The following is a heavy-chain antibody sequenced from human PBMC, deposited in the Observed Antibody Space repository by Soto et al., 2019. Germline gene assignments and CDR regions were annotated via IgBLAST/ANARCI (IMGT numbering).Heavy chain of an antibody. J-gene: IGHJ3*02. CDR1: GFTFSSYA. V-gene: IGHV3-64D*06. CDR3: VKGQYYDYVWGSYRYDSDAFDI. D-gene: IGHD3-16*02. Sequence: GSLRLSCSASGFTFSSYAMHWVRQAPGKGLEYVSAISSNGGSTYYADSVKGRFTISRDNSKNTLYLQMSSLRAEDTAVYYCVKGQYYDYVWGSYRYDSDAFDIWGQGTMVTVS. CDR2: ISSNGGST.